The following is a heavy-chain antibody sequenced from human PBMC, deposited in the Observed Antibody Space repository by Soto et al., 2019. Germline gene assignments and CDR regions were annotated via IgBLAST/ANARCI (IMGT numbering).Heavy chain of an antibody. V-gene: IGHV4-30-4*01. J-gene: IGHJ5*02. Sequence: LSLTCTVSGDSVSSNNYYWTWIRQPPGKGLEWIGYIYYTGTSYYSPSLKSRASISLDVSKNQFSLKLDLVTAADTAVYYCASQMTRVDPGGPETL. CDR3: ASQMTRVDP. D-gene: IGHD2-2*01. CDR1: GDSVSSNNYY. CDR2: IYYTGTS.